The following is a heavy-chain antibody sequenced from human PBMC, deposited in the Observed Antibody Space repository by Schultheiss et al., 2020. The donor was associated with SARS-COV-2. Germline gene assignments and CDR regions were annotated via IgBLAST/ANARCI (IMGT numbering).Heavy chain of an antibody. CDR1: GYTFTSYY. Sequence: GESLKISCKASGYTFTSYYMHWVRQAPGQGLEWMGWISAYNGNTNYAQKLQGRVTMTTDTSTSTAYMELRSLRSDDTAVYYCARVSVYYDIGWPEGWFDPWGQGTLVTVSS. CDR2: ISAYNGNT. D-gene: IGHD3-9*01. J-gene: IGHJ5*02. CDR3: ARVSVYYDIGWPEGWFDP. V-gene: IGHV1-18*04.